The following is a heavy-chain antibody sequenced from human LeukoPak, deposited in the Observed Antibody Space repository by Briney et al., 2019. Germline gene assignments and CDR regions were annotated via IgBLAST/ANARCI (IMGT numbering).Heavy chain of an antibody. J-gene: IGHJ5*02. CDR3: ARGLPVVSRSWYPFDP. CDR1: GYTFTSYY. Sequence: GASVKVSCKASGYTFTSYYMHWVRQAPGQGLEWMGWISPNNGNTDFAQNFQDRVTMTTDTSTNTVYMELRSLRSDDTAVYYCARGLPVVSRSWYPFDPWGQGTLVTVSS. D-gene: IGHD6-13*01. V-gene: IGHV1-18*04. CDR2: ISPNNGNT.